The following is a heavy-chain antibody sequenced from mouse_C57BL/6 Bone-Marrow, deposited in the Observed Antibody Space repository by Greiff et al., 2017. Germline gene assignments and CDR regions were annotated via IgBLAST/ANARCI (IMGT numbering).Heavy chain of an antibody. V-gene: IGHV1-64*01. CDR2: IHPNSGST. CDR3: AREDSSGYLFAY. CDR1: GYTFTSYW. J-gene: IGHJ3*01. D-gene: IGHD3-2*02. Sequence: QVQLQQPGAELVKPGASVKLSCKASGYTFTSYWMHWVKQRPGQGLEWIGMIHPNSGSTNYNEKFKSTATLTVDKSSSTAYMQLSSRTSEDSAVYYCAREDSSGYLFAYWGQGTLVTVSA.